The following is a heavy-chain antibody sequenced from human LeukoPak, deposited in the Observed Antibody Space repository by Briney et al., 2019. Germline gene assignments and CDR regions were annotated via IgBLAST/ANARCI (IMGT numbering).Heavy chain of an antibody. V-gene: IGHV4-30-2*01. CDR3: ARNRDFWSAYFDY. CDR2: ILHSGST. Sequence: PSETLSLTCAVSGVSITSDTYYWSWIRQPPGKGLEWIGYILHSGSTYHNPSLKSRVTILVDPSKNQFSLKLSSVTAADTAVYFCARNRDFWSAYFDYWGQGILVTVSS. J-gene: IGHJ4*02. D-gene: IGHD3-3*01. CDR1: GVSITSDTYY.